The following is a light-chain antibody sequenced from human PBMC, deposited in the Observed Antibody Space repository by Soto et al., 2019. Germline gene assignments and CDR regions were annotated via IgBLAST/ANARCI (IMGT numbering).Light chain of an antibody. J-gene: IGLJ2*01. Sequence: QSVLTQPPSVSGAPGQRVTISCTGSSSNIGAGYDVHWYQQLPGTAPKLLISGNSNRPSGVPDRFSGYKSGTSASLAITGLQATDAADYSCQSYDSSMSGYVVFGGGTKLTVL. CDR3: QSYDSSMSGYVV. CDR1: SSNIGAGYD. CDR2: GNS. V-gene: IGLV1-40*01.